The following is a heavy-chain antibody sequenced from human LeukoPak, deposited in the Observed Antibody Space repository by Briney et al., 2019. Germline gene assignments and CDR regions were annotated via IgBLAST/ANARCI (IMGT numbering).Heavy chain of an antibody. CDR2: IWYDGGKK. D-gene: IGHD1-26*01. V-gene: IGHV3-33*01. CDR3: ARGVGATDTIDY. Sequence: GGSLRLSCAASGFTFRSYGMHWVRQAPGKGLEWVAVIWYDGGKKNFADSVKGRFSISRDNSRNTLYLQMNSLRAEDTAVYYCARGVGATDTIDYWGRGTLVTVSS. CDR1: GFTFRSYG. J-gene: IGHJ4*02.